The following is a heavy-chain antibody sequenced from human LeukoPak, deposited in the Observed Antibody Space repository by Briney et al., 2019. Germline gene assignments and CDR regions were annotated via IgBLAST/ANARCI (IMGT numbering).Heavy chain of an antibody. D-gene: IGHD5-18*01. V-gene: IGHV4-59*11. CDR1: GGSMTTHH. J-gene: IGHJ4*02. CDR2: VFDSGRT. Sequence: SETLSLTCTVSGGSMTTHHWNWLRQTPGKGLEWIGYVFDSGRTKENPSLKSRVTLSADTSKNQLSLRLSSVTAADTAVYYCTTIMRGNIFGYFDFWGQGILVTVSS. CDR3: TTIMRGNIFGYFDF.